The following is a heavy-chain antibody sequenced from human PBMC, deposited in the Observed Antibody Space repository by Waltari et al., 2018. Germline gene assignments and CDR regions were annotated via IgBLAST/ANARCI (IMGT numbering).Heavy chain of an antibody. J-gene: IGHJ4*02. Sequence: QVQLVQSGAEVKKPGSSVKVSCKASGGTFSSYAISWVRQAPGQGLEWLGGIYPICGTANYAQKFQGRGTVTADESTGTAYMELSSLRSEDTAVYYCARGVRTSIGTYSSSRPPHQYFDYWGQGTLVTVSS. D-gene: IGHD6-13*01. V-gene: IGHV1-69*12. CDR2: IYPICGTA. CDR3: ARGVRTSIGTYSSSRPPHQYFDY. CDR1: GGTFSSYA.